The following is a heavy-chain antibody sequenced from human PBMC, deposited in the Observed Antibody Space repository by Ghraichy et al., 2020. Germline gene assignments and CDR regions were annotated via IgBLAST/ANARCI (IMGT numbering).Heavy chain of an antibody. CDR1: GFTFSSYG. CDR2: IRYDGSNK. Sequence: GGSLRLSCAASGFTFSSYGMHWVRQAPGKGLEWVAFIRYDGSNKYYADSVKGRFTISRDNSKNTLYLQMNSLRAEDTAVYYCAKDYSGSSAEYYFDYWGQGTLVTVS. V-gene: IGHV3-30*02. D-gene: IGHD1-26*01. CDR3: AKDYSGSSAEYYFDY. J-gene: IGHJ4*02.